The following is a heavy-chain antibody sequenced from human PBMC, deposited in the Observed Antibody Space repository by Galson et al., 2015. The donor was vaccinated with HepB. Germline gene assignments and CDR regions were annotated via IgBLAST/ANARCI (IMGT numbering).Heavy chain of an antibody. Sequence: SLRLSCAASGFTFSDYYMSWIRQAPGKGLEWLSYISSSGDTIYYADSVRGRFTISRDNANNSLYLQMNSLRAEDTAVYYCAGGGGKNLAGLFHYYYYGLDVWGQGTTVTVSS. CDR1: GFTFSDYY. CDR3: AGGGGKNLAGLFHYYYYGLDV. CDR2: ISSSGDTI. J-gene: IGHJ6*02. D-gene: IGHD6-19*01. V-gene: IGHV3-11*01.